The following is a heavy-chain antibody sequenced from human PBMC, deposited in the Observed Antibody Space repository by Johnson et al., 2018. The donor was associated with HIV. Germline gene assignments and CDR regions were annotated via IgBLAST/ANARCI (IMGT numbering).Heavy chain of an antibody. D-gene: IGHD6-19*01. Sequence: VQLVESGGGLVQPGGSLRLSCAASGFTVSSNYMSWVRQAPGKGLEWVSVIYSGGSPYYADSVKGRFTISSDNSKNTLYLQMNSLRAEDTAVYYCARERGYSSVLWKLSEDAFDIWGQGTMVTVSS. CDR2: IYSGGSP. CDR3: ARERGYSSVLWKLSEDAFDI. V-gene: IGHV3-66*01. CDR1: GFTVSSNY. J-gene: IGHJ3*02.